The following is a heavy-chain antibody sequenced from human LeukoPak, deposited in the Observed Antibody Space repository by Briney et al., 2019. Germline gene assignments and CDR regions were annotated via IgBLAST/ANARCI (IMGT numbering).Heavy chain of an antibody. V-gene: IGHV3-21*01. CDR3: AGGGGTLTSGGLYSSSWYGIDY. J-gene: IGHJ4*02. D-gene: IGHD6-13*01. CDR2: ISGRSSYI. CDR1: VFTFSGYS. Sequence: GGSLRLSCAASVFTFSGYSMNCVREAPGKGLGRVSFISGRSSYIYYADSVKGRFTISRDNAKNSLYLQMNSLRAEDTAVYYCAGGGGTLTSGGLYSSSWYGIDYWGQGTLVTVSS.